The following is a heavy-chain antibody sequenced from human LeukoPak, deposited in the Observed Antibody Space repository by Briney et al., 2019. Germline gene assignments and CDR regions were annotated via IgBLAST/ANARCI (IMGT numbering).Heavy chain of an antibody. CDR3: ARGPTTYNYYDSSGYFDY. CDR1: GYTFTGYY. D-gene: IGHD3-22*01. J-gene: IGHJ4*02. V-gene: IGHV1-2*02. Sequence: ASVKVSCKASGYTFTGYYMHWVRQAPGQGLEWMGWTNPNSGGTNYAQKFQGRVTMTRDTSISTAYMELSRLRSDDTAVYYCARGPTTYNYYDSSGYFDYWGQGTLVTVSS. CDR2: TNPNSGGT.